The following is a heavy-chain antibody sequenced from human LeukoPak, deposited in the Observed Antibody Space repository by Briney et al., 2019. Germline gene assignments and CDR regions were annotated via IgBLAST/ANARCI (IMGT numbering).Heavy chain of an antibody. J-gene: IGHJ4*02. CDR2: IYSGGST. CDR3: ARGAGSGSNWVRGYFDY. V-gene: IGHV3-53*01. CDR1: GFTVSSNY. Sequence: QPGGSLRLYCAASGFTVSSNYMSWVRQAPGTGLEWVSVIYSGGSTYYADSVKGRFTISRDNSKNTLYLQMNSLRAEDTAVYYCARGAGSGSNWVRGYFDYWGQGTLVTVSS. D-gene: IGHD3-10*01.